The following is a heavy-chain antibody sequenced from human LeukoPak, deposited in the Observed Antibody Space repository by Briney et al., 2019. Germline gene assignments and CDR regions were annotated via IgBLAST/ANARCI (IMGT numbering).Heavy chain of an antibody. V-gene: IGHV3-43D*03. CDR1: GFTFSSYG. D-gene: IGHD1-26*01. CDR3: AKGGSYHYMDV. CDR2: ISWDGGST. J-gene: IGHJ6*03. Sequence: GGSLRLSCAASGFTFSSYGMHWVRQAPGKGLEWVSLISWDGGSTYYADSVKGRFTISRDNSKNSLYLQMNSLRAEDTALYYCAKGGSYHYMDVWGKGTTVTVSS.